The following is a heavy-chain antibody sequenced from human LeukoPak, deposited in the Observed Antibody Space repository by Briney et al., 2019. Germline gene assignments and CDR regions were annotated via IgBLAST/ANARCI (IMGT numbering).Heavy chain of an antibody. D-gene: IGHD3-3*01. Sequence: SETLSLTCTVSGGSISSGGYYWSWIRQPPGRGLEWIGYIYYRGSTTYNPSLKSRVTISVDTSKNQFSLKLNSVTAADTAVYYCARHGGGISGAWGQGTLVTVSS. CDR1: GGSISSGGYY. CDR2: IYYRGST. V-gene: IGHV4-61*08. CDR3: ARHGGGISGA. J-gene: IGHJ5*02.